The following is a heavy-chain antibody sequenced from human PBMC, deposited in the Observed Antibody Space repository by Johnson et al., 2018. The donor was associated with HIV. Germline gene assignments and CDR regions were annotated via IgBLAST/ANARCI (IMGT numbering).Heavy chain of an antibody. CDR1: GFTFSSYG. J-gene: IGHJ3*01. CDR2: IQYDGSNK. D-gene: IGHD1-26*01. CDR3: AKDGGRYGGAFYL. Sequence: QVQLVESGGGVVQPGGSLRLSCAASGFTFSSYGMHWVRQAPGKGLEWVAFIQYDGSNKYYADSLKGRFTISRDNSKNTVYLQMNSLRPEDTAVYYCAKDGGRYGGAFYLWGKGTMVTVSS. V-gene: IGHV3-30*02.